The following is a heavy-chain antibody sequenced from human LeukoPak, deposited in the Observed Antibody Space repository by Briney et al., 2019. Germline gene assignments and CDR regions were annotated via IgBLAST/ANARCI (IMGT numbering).Heavy chain of an antibody. J-gene: IGHJ4*02. V-gene: IGHV4-59*01. CDR2: IDYSGAT. D-gene: IGHD3-10*01. Sequence: KPSETLSLTCTVSGGSISTYYWSWIRQPPGERLEWIGYIDYSGATNYNPSLKSRVTMSVDTSKHQFSLKLSSVTAADTAVYYCARVGSYCFEYWGQGTLVTVSS. CDR1: GGSISTYY. CDR3: ARVGSYCFEY.